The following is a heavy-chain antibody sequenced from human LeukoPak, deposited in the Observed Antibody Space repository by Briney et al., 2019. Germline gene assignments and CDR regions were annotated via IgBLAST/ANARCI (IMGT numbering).Heavy chain of an antibody. V-gene: IGHV4-30-4*07. CDR3: ARRGGDMPARGFMDV. J-gene: IGHJ6*03. D-gene: IGHD3-16*01. CDR2: IYDRGIA. CDR1: GDSITSGGYS. Sequence: SQTLSLTCVVSGDSITSGGYSWSWIRQPPGKGLEWVGYIYDRGIAFYNPSLKSRVTMSVDTSKNHFFLNLRSVTAADTAVYYCARRGGDMPARGFMDVWGKGTTVTVSS.